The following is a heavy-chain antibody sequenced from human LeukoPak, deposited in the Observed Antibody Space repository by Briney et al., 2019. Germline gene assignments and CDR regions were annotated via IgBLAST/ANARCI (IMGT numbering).Heavy chain of an antibody. CDR3: AREPGSDEGMDV. J-gene: IGHJ6*04. CDR2: IWHDGSNK. Sequence: PGGSLRLSCAASGFTFSNYGMQWVRQAPGKGLEWVAVIWHDGSNKYYAESVEGRFTISRDNSKNTLSLQMNSLRAEDTAIYYCAREPGSDEGMDVRGKGTTVTVSS. V-gene: IGHV3-33*01. CDR1: GFTFSNYG.